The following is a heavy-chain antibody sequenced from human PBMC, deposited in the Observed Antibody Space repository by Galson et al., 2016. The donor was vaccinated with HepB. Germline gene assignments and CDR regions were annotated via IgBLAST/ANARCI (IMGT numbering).Heavy chain of an antibody. CDR3: ARGRNPWYFDL. CDR1: GGTFSSYA. Sequence: SVKVSCKASGGTFSSYAISWVRQAPGQGLEWMGGIIPIFGTSNYAQKFQGRVTITADASTSKAYMELSSLRSEDTAVYYCARGRNPWYFDLWGRGTLVTVSS. J-gene: IGHJ2*01. V-gene: IGHV1-69*13. CDR2: IIPIFGTS.